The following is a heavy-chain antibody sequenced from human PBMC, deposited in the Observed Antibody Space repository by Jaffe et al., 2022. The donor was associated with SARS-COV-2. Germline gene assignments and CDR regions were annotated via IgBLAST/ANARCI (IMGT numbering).Heavy chain of an antibody. Sequence: EVQLVESGGGLVQPGGSLRLSCAASGFTFSSYAMSWVRQAPGKGLEWVSAISGSGGSTYYADSVKGRFTISRDNSKNTLYLQMNSLRAEDTAVYYCAKGQALRYFDWKTEHPGEDAFDIWGQGTMVTVSS. D-gene: IGHD3-9*01. J-gene: IGHJ3*02. CDR2: ISGSGGST. CDR1: GFTFSSYA. CDR3: AKGQALRYFDWKTEHPGEDAFDI. V-gene: IGHV3-23*04.